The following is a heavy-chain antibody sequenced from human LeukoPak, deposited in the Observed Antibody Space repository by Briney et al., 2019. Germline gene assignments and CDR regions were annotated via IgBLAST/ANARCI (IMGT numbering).Heavy chain of an antibody. V-gene: IGHV3-23*01. Sequence: GGSLRLSCAASGFTVSGNYMSWVRQAPGKGLEWVSAISGRGVGTTYADSVKGRFAISRDDSKNTLSLQMNNLRADDTAVYYCARDSGYCSSISCYNAFDIWGQGTLVTVSS. J-gene: IGHJ3*02. D-gene: IGHD2-2*02. CDR1: GFTVSGNY. CDR3: ARDSGYCSSISCYNAFDI. CDR2: ISGRGVGT.